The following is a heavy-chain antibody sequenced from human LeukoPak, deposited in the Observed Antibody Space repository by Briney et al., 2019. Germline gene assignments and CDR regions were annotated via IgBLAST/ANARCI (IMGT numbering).Heavy chain of an antibody. J-gene: IGHJ4*02. Sequence: GGSLRLSCAASGFTFDGYAMHWVRQAPGKGLEWVSGISWNSGSIGYADSVKGRFTISRDNAKNSLYLQMNSLRAEDTALYYCAKDRAYSSSSDFDYWGQGTLVTVSS. CDR2: ISWNSGSI. V-gene: IGHV3-9*01. CDR3: AKDRAYSSSSDFDY. D-gene: IGHD6-13*01. CDR1: GFTFDGYA.